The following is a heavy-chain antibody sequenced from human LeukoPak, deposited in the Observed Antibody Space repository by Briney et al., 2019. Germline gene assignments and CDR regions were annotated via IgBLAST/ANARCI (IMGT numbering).Heavy chain of an antibody. CDR2: ISYHGSDK. CDR1: GFAFSSYA. V-gene: IGHV3-30-3*01. Sequence: GRSLRLSCAASGFAFSSYAMYWVRQAPGKGLEWVALISYHGSDKYYPDSVKGRFTVSRENSKNTLYLEMGSLRGDDSAVYYCARDKRGFRNGLRDYYHDGMDVWGQGTTVTVSS. CDR3: ARDKRGFRNGLRDYYHDGMDV. D-gene: IGHD5-18*01. J-gene: IGHJ6*02.